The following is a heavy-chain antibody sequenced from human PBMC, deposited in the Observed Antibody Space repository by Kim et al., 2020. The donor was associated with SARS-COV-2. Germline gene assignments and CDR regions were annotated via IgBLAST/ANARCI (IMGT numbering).Heavy chain of an antibody. D-gene: IGHD3-3*01. Sequence: GGSLRLSCAASGFTFSSYSMNWVRQAPGKGLEWVSSISSSSSYIYYADSVKGRFTISRDNAKNSLYLQMNSLRAEDTAVYYCARTVLINYEFWSGYYNDPGYWGQGTPVTLSS. CDR2: ISSSSSYI. CDR1: GFTFSSYS. CDR3: ARTVLINYEFWSGYYNDPGY. V-gene: IGHV3-21*01. J-gene: IGHJ4*02.